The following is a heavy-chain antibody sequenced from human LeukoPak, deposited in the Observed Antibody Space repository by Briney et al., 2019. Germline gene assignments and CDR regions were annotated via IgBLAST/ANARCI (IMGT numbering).Heavy chain of an antibody. CDR1: GFTFSSYA. V-gene: IGHV3-30*04. J-gene: IGHJ4*02. CDR3: AREPQTYSSGWYVDY. CDR2: ISYDGSNK. Sequence: GGSLRLSCAASGFTFSSYAMHWVRQAPGKGLEWVAVISYDGSNKYYADSVKGRFTISRDNSKNTLYLQMNSLRAEDTAVYYCAREPQTYSSGWYVDYWGQGTLVTVSS. D-gene: IGHD6-19*01.